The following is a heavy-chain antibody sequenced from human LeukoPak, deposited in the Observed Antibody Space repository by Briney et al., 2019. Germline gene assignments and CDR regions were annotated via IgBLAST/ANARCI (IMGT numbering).Heavy chain of an antibody. J-gene: IGHJ4*02. Sequence: XXGGXISXYSWGWVRQPPGKGLEGIANIHYGGSTDYNPSLRSRLPLTADTSRHQFSLRLSSVTAADTGVYYCAKGGVTRDYCFHYWGQGTLVTVSS. CDR1: GGXISXYS. D-gene: IGHD3-10*01. CDR2: IHYGGST. V-gene: IGHV4-59*01. CDR3: AKGGVTRDYCFHY.